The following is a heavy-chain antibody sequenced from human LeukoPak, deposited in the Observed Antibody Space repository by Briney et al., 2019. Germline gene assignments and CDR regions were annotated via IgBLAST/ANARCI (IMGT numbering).Heavy chain of an antibody. V-gene: IGHV1-69*13. Sequence: SVKVSCKASGGTFSSYAICWVRQAPGQGLEWMGGIIPIFGTANYAQKFQGRVTITADESTSTAYMELSSLRSEDTAVYYCAREVRYYDSSGYYYSTEGDWFDPWGQGTLVTVSS. CDR1: GGTFSSYA. CDR3: AREVRYYDSSGYYYSTEGDWFDP. D-gene: IGHD3-22*01. J-gene: IGHJ5*02. CDR2: IIPIFGTA.